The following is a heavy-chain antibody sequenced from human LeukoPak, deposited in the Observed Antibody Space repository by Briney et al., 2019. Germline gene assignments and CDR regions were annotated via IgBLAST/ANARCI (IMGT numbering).Heavy chain of an antibody. J-gene: IGHJ5*02. Sequence: ASVKVSCKASGYTFTSYDINWVRQATGHGLEWMGWMNSNSGTTGYAQKFQGRVTMTRNTSISTAYMELSSLRSEDTAVYYCARGSRRYGSGSFDPWGQGTLVTVSS. CDR1: GYTFTSYD. CDR3: ARGSRRYGSGSFDP. D-gene: IGHD3-10*01. V-gene: IGHV1-8*01. CDR2: MNSNSGTT.